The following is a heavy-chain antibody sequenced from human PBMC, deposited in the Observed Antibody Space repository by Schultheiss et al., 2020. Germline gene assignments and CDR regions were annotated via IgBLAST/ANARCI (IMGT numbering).Heavy chain of an antibody. J-gene: IGHJ4*02. CDR1: GFTFSSYA. CDR2: ISYDGSNK. D-gene: IGHD6-19*01. Sequence: GGSLRLSCAASGFTFSSYAMHWVRQAPGKGLEWVAVISYDGSNKYYADSVKGRFTISRDNSKNTLYLQMNSLRAEDTAVYYCARIAVTGHFDYWGQGTLVTVSS. CDR3: ARIAVTGHFDY. V-gene: IGHV3-30-3*01.